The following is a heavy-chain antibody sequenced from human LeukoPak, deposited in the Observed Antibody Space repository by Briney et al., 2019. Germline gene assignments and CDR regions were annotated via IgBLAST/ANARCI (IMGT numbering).Heavy chain of an antibody. J-gene: IGHJ4*02. D-gene: IGHD3-22*01. CDR3: AREVILGSSGYLDY. CDR1: GFIFSSYS. Sequence: PGGSLRLSCAASGFIFSSYSMNWVRQAPGKGLEWVSSISSSSTYIYYADSVKGRFTISRDNAKNSLYLQMNSLRAEDTAVYYCAREVILGSSGYLDYWGQGTLVTVSS. CDR2: ISSSSTYI. V-gene: IGHV3-21*04.